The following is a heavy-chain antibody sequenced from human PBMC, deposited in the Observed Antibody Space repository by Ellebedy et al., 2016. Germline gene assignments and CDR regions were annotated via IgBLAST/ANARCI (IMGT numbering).Heavy chain of an antibody. CDR1: GYSFTDYY. Sequence: ASVKVSCKASGYSFTDYYIHWVRQAPGQGFEWMGWINPNSGGTNYAQKFQGWVTMTRDTSISTAYMELSRLRYDDTAVYYCARDGAVTTVFEYWGQGTLVTVSS. CDR3: ARDGAVTTVFEY. J-gene: IGHJ4*02. V-gene: IGHV1-2*04. CDR2: INPNSGGT. D-gene: IGHD4-17*01.